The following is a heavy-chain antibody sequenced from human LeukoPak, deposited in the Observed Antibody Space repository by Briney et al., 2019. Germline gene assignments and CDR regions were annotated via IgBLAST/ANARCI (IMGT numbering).Heavy chain of an antibody. J-gene: IGHJ4*02. Sequence: HGESLKISCQGSGSSFTSYWSGGARQLHGKGLEWMGIIYPDDSDTRYSPSFQGQVTISADKSISTAYLQWSSLKASDTAMYYCARHGYGYFGYWGQGTLVTVSS. D-gene: IGHD5-18*01. CDR1: GSSFTSYW. CDR3: ARHGYGYFGY. CDR2: IYPDDSDT. V-gene: IGHV5-51*01.